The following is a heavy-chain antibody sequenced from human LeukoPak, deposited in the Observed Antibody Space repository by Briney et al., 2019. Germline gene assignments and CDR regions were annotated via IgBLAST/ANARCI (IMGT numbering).Heavy chain of an antibody. V-gene: IGHV3-48*02. Sequence: GGSLRLSCATSGFTFSKYDMSWVRQAPGKGLEWVSYIRSSSSTIYYADSVKGRFTVSRDNAKNSLYLQMSSLRDEDTAVYYCARDQDNAFDSWGQGTLVTVSS. CDR1: GFTFSKYD. CDR2: IRSSSSTI. D-gene: IGHD1-1*01. J-gene: IGHJ4*02. CDR3: ARDQDNAFDS.